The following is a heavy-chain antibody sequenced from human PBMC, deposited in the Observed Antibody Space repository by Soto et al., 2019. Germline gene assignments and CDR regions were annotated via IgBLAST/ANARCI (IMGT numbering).Heavy chain of an antibody. J-gene: IGHJ6*02. CDR2: INHSGST. D-gene: IGHD6-19*01. CDR3: ARGRGIAVAGRDYYYGMDV. CDR1: GGSFSGYY. Sequence: SETLSLTCAVYGGSFSGYYWSWICQPPGKGLEWIGEINHSGSTNYNPSLKSRVTISVDTSKNQFSLKLSSVTAADTAVYYCARGRGIAVAGRDYYYGMDVWGQGTTVT. V-gene: IGHV4-34*01.